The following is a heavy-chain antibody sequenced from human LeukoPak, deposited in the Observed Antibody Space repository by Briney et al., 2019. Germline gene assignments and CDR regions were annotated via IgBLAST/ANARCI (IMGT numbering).Heavy chain of an antibody. Sequence: GGSLRLSCAASGFTFSSYSMNWVRQAPGKGLEWVSSISSSGSYIYYLDSVRGRFTISRDNAKNSLYLQINSLRAEDTAVYYCARSSYSSSSSVWGQGTMVTVSS. CDR3: ARSSYSSSSSV. CDR2: ISSSGSYI. V-gene: IGHV3-21*04. D-gene: IGHD6-6*01. J-gene: IGHJ3*01. CDR1: GFTFSSYS.